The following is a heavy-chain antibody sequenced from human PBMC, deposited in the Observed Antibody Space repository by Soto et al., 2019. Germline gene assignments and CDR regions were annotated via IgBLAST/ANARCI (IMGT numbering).Heavy chain of an antibody. V-gene: IGHV3-7*01. CDR3: TTSPHRDSERVFV. J-gene: IGHJ6*02. CDR1: GFTFSTYW. CDR2: IKQDGTEK. D-gene: IGHD1-26*01. Sequence: ESGGGLVQSGGSLRLSCAASGFTFSTYWMSWVRRTPGKGLEWVANIKQDGTEKYYVDSVRGRLTVSRDNAKSSLYLQMNSLRVEDTAVYYCTTSPHRDSERVFVWGQGTTVTVSS.